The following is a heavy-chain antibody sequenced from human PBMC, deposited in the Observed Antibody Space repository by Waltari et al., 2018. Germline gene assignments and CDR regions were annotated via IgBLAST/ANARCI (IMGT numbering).Heavy chain of an antibody. D-gene: IGHD2-15*01. V-gene: IGHV4-34*01. CDR3: AREEVYCSGGSCYSLYGWFDT. J-gene: IGHJ5*02. CDR2: INHSGST. Sequence: QEQLQQWGAGLLKPSETLSLTCAVYGGSFSRYYWRWIRQPPGKGLEWIGEINHSGSTNYNPSLKSRVTISVDTSKNQFSLKLSSVTAADTAVYYCAREEVYCSGGSCYSLYGWFDTWGQGTLVTVSS. CDR1: GGSFSRYY.